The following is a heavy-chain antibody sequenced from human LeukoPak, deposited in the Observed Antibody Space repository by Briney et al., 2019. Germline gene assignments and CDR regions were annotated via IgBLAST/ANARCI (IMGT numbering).Heavy chain of an antibody. CDR2: IYYSGST. D-gene: IGHD6-13*01. Sequence: SETLSLTCTVSGGSISSSSYYWGWIRQPPGKGLEWIGSIYYSGSTYYNPSLKSRVAISVDTSKNQFSLKLSSVTAADTAVYYCARGYRSSWYWFDPWGQGTLVTVSS. CDR3: ARGYRSSWYWFDP. CDR1: GGSISSSSYY. J-gene: IGHJ5*02. V-gene: IGHV4-39*07.